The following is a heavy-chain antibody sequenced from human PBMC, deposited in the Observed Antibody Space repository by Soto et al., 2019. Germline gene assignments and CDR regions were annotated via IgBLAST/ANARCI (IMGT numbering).Heavy chain of an antibody. Sequence: QVQLVQSGAEVKKPGASVKVSCKASGYTFTSYGISWVRQAPGQGLEWMGWISAYNGNTNYAQKLQGRVTMTTDTSTSIAYMELRSLRSDDTAVYYCARGTRVAFGGVIVISGGFDYWGQGTLVTVSS. D-gene: IGHD3-16*02. J-gene: IGHJ4*02. CDR2: ISAYNGNT. CDR3: ARGTRVAFGGVIVISGGFDY. CDR1: GYTFTSYG. V-gene: IGHV1-18*04.